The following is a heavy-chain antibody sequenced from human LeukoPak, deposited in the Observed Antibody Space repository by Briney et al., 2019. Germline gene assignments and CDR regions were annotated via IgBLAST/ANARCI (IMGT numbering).Heavy chain of an antibody. J-gene: IGHJ4*02. CDR3: ARGGYCSSTSCYYYFDY. D-gene: IGHD2-2*03. V-gene: IGHV4-30-2*01. CDR2: IYHSGST. CDR1: GGSISSGGYS. Sequence: SETLSLTCAVSGGSISSGGYSWSWIRQPPGKGLEWIAYIYHSGSTYYNPSLKSRVTISVDRSKNQFSLKLSSVTAADTAVYYSARGGYCSSTSCYYYFDYWGQGTLVTVSS.